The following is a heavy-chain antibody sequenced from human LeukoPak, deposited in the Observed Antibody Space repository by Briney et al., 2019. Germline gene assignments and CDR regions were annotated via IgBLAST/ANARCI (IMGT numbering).Heavy chain of an antibody. CDR2: IYYSGST. CDR1: GGSLSSGGYY. CDR3: ARAREHYYDSSGPSGDDAFDI. V-gene: IGHV4-31*03. D-gene: IGHD3-22*01. Sequence: PSQTLSLTCTVSGGSLSSGGYYWSWIRQHPGKGLEWIGYIYYSGSTYYNPSLKSRVTISVDTSKNQFSLKLSSVTAADTAVYYCARAREHYYDSSGPSGDDAFDIWGQGTMVTVSS. J-gene: IGHJ3*02.